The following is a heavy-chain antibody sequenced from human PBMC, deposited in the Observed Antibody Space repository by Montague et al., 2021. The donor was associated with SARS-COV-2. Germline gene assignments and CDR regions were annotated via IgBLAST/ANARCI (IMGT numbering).Heavy chain of an antibody. V-gene: IGHV4-38-2*02. D-gene: IGHD2-21*01. J-gene: IGHJ4*02. Sequence: SETLSLTCTVSGDSITNNYYWGWIRQPPGKGLEWIGTIYHSGTTYYNPSLKSRVIMSVDTSNNQFSLKLTSVTAADTAVYYCARRHIVASNRAFDYWGQGTLVTVSS. CDR2: IYHSGTT. CDR3: ARRHIVASNRAFDY. CDR1: GDSITNNYY.